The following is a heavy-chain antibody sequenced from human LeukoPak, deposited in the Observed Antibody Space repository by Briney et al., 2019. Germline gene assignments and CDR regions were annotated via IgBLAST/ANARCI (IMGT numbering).Heavy chain of an antibody. CDR1: GGSFSGYY. CDR3: ARGRLYITMGRGVTNAPYFDY. D-gene: IGHD3-10*01. CDR2: INHSGST. V-gene: IGHV4-34*01. Sequence: SETLSLTCAVYGGSFSGYYWSWIRQPPGKGLEWIGEINHSGSTNYDPSLKSRVTISIDTSKKQFSLRLSSVTAADTAVYYCARGRLYITMGRGVTNAPYFDYWGQGTLVTVSS. J-gene: IGHJ4*02.